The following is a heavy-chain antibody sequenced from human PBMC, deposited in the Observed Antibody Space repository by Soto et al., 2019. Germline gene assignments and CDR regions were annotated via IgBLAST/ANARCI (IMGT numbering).Heavy chain of an antibody. CDR3: ARALYDSSLIFGY. D-gene: IGHD3-22*01. CDR1: GGSISSGGYS. Sequence: SETLSLTCAVSGGSISSGGYSWSWIRQPPGKGLEWIGYIYHSGSTYYNPSLKSRVTISVDRSKNQFSLKLSSVTAADTAVYYCARALYDSSLIFGYWGQGTLVTVSS. CDR2: IYHSGST. V-gene: IGHV4-30-2*01. J-gene: IGHJ4*02.